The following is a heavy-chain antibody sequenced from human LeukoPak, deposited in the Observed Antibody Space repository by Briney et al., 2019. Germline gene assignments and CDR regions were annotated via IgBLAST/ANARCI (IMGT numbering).Heavy chain of an antibody. D-gene: IGHD2-2*01. CDR3: ARLYCSSTSCYRWDAFDI. V-gene: IGHV4-38-2*01. CDR1: GYSISSGYY. Sequence: SETLSLTCAVSGYSISSGYYWGWIRQPPGKRLEWIGSIYHSGSTYYNPSLKSRVTISVDTSKNQFSLKLSSVTAADTAVYYCARLYCSSTSCYRWDAFDIWGQGTMVTVSS. J-gene: IGHJ3*02. CDR2: IYHSGST.